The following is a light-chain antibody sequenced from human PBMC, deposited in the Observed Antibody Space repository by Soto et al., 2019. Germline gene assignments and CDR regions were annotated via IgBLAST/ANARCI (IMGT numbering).Light chain of an antibody. J-gene: IGKJ4*01. CDR2: SAS. CDR3: QQYNEWPLT. Sequence: EVVMTQSPATLSVSPGERATLSCRASQSVSNNLAWYQQKPGQAPRLFIYSASTRATGLPARFSGSASGTEFTLTISSLQSEDFAVYYCQQYNEWPLTFGGGTKVETK. V-gene: IGKV3-15*01. CDR1: QSVSNN.